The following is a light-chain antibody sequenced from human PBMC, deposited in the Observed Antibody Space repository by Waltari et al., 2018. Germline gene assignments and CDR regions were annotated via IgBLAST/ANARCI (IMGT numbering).Light chain of an antibody. CDR3: QSYDTSLSVV. J-gene: IGLJ3*02. CDR1: GSNIGAGYD. V-gene: IGLV1-40*01. CDR2: GRS. Sequence: QSVLTQPPSVSGAPGQRVTISCTGSGSNIGAGYDVHWYQHLPRAAPKLLIYGRSRWPLGVPDRVFGSTSGTSASLAITGLQAEDEGDYYCQSYDTSLSVVFGGGTKLTVL.